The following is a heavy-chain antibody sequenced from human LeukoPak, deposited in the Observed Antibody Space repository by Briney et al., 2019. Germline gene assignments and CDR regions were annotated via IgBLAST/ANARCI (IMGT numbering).Heavy chain of an antibody. CDR2: ISYDGSNK. Sequence: GGSLRLSCAASGFTFSSYGMHWVRQAPGKGLEWVAVISYDGSNKYYADSVKGRFTISRDNSKNTLYLQMNSLRVEDTAVYYCAKQRSEVPVAAANYWGQGSLVTVSS. D-gene: IGHD2-2*01. V-gene: IGHV3-30*18. CDR1: GFTFSSYG. CDR3: AKQRSEVPVAAANY. J-gene: IGHJ4*02.